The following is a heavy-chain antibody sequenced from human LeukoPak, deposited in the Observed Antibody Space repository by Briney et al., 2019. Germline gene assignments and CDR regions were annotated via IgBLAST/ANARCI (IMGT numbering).Heavy chain of an antibody. CDR3: ARHGQFTSHPLDC. J-gene: IGHJ4*02. Sequence: SETLSLTCAVSGGSISGYDWSWFRQSPGKGLEWIARVHYTGATSNNPSLRSRVSTSIDTSKSQFSLKVTSVIAADTAVYYCARHGQFTSHPLDCWGQGTLVTVSS. V-gene: IGHV4-59*08. CDR2: VHYTGAT. CDR1: GGSISGYD. D-gene: IGHD2-2*01.